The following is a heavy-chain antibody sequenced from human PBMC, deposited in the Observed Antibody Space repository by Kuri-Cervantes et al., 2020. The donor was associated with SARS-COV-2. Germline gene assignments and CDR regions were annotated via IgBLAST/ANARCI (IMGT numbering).Heavy chain of an antibody. J-gene: IGHJ6*03. CDR1: GFTFNSYG. V-gene: IGHV3-30*02. CDR3: AKDPVYYYYYMDV. CDR2: IRYDGSNK. Sequence: GESLMTSCAASGFTFNSYGMHWVRQAPGKVLEWVAFIRYDGSNKYYADSVKSRFTISRDNSKNTLYLQMNSLRAEDTAVYYCAKDPVYYYYYMDVWGKGTTVTVSS.